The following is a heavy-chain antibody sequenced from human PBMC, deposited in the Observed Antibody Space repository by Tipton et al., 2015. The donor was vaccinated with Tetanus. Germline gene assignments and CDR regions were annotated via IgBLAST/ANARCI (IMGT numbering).Heavy chain of an antibody. CDR3: ARRRSAILSGSYHWYFDI. CDR2: INPTDYQT. J-gene: IGHJ2*01. D-gene: IGHD3-9*01. CDR1: GYNFTIYW. V-gene: IGHV5-51*01. Sequence: QLVQSGADVKKPGESLKISCKPSGYNFTIYWIGWVRQMPGKGLEWMGVINPTDYQTSYNPSFEGQVTISADRSINTAYLQWSSLQTSDTAMYFCARRRSAILSGSYHWYFDIWGRGTLATVSS.